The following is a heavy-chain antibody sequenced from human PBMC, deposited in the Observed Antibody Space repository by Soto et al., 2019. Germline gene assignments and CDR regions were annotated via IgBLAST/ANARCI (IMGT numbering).Heavy chain of an antibody. CDR3: TRMTGGGWQRFFDY. V-gene: IGHV3-7*03. D-gene: IGHD5-12*01. CDR1: GFTFSSYW. Sequence: PGGSLRLSCAASGFTFSSYWMSWVRQAPGKGLEWVANIKQDGSEKYYVDSVKGRFTISRDNAKNSLYLQMNRLRAEDTAIYFCTRMTGGGWQRFFDYWGQGTVVTVSS. CDR2: IKQDGSEK. J-gene: IGHJ4*02.